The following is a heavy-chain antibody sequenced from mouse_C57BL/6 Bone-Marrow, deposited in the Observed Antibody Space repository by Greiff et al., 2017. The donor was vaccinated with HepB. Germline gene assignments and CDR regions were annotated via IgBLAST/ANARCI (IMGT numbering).Heavy chain of an antibody. CDR3: TSYYGYDGFAY. J-gene: IGHJ3*01. CDR2: ISSGGDYI. Sequence: EVMLVESGEGLVKPGGSLKLSCAASGFTFSSYAMSWVRQTPEKRLEWVAYISSGGDYIYYADTVKGRFTISRDNARNTLYLQMSSLKSEDTAMYYCTSYYGYDGFAYWGQGTLVTVSA. V-gene: IGHV5-9-1*02. D-gene: IGHD2-2*01. CDR1: GFTFSSYA.